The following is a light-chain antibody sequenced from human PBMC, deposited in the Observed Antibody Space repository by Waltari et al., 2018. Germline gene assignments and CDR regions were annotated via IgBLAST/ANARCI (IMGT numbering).Light chain of an antibody. CDR3: QQYDGEVLT. CDR2: GTS. J-gene: IGKJ4*01. CDR1: QSVTRIS. Sequence: EIVLTQSPGTLSLSPGERATLSCRASQSVTRISLGWYQQKLGQTPRLLIYGTSTRATGIPDRFSGGGSGTDFTLTISRLEPEDFAVYYCQQYDGEVLTFGGGTKVEI. V-gene: IGKV3-20*01.